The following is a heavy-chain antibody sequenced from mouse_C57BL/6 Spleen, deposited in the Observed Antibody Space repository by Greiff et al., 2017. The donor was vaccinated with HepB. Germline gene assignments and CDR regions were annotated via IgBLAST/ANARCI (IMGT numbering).Heavy chain of an antibody. CDR3: ATPITTVRAMDY. CDR1: GYTFTSYW. Sequence: QVQLKQPGAELVKPGASVKVSCKASGYTFTSYWMHWVKQRPGQGLEWIGRIHPSDSDTNYNQKFKGKATLTVDKSSSTAYMQLSSLTSEDSAVYYCATPITTVRAMDYWGQGTSVTVSS. V-gene: IGHV1-74*01. J-gene: IGHJ4*01. CDR2: IHPSDSDT. D-gene: IGHD1-1*01.